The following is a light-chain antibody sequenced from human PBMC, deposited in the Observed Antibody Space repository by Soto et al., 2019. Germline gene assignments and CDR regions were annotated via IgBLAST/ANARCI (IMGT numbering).Light chain of an antibody. J-gene: IGKJ4*01. CDR3: QQSRSCPST. Sequence: LTQSPASLSASVGDRVTITCRSSQCITSNLACYQHIPGQPPSLLIYGASTLHSGIPARFSGSGSGTDFTLTISSLEAEDFAIYYCQQSRSCPSTFGGGTKVHIK. V-gene: IGKV1-9*01. CDR2: GAS. CDR1: QCITSN.